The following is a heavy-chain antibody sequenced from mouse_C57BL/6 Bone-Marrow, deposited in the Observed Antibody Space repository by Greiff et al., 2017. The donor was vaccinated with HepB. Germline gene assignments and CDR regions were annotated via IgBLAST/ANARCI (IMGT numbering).Heavy chain of an antibody. D-gene: IGHD2-2*01. Sequence: VQLQQSGAELVRPGASVKLSCTASGFNIKDDYMHWVKQRPEQGLEWIGWIDPENGDTEYASKFQGKATITADTSSNTAYLQLSSLTSEDTAVYDCTTMVTTGYFDYWGQGTTLTGSS. CDR3: TTMVTTGYFDY. CDR1: GFNIKDDY. V-gene: IGHV14-4*01. J-gene: IGHJ2*01. CDR2: IDPENGDT.